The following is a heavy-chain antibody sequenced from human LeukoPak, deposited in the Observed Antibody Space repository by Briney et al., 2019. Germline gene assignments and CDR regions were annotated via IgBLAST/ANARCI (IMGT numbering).Heavy chain of an antibody. D-gene: IGHD3-10*01. Sequence: SVKVSCKASGGTFSSYAISWVRQAPGQGLEWMGGIIPIFGTANYAQKFQGRVTITADKSTSTAYMELSSLRSEDTAVYYCVRAHHPGGWFDPWGQGTLVTVSS. CDR3: VRAHHPGGWFDP. J-gene: IGHJ5*02. CDR2: IIPIFGTA. CDR1: GGTFSSYA. V-gene: IGHV1-69*06.